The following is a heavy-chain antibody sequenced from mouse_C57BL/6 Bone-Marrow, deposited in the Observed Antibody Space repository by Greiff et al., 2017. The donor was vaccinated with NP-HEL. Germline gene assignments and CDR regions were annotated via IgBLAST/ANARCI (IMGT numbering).Heavy chain of an antibody. V-gene: IGHV5-6*01. CDR3: ARQPYPTDY. Sequence: EVMLVESGGDLVKPGGSLKLSCAASGFTFSSYGMSWVRQTPDKRLEWVATISSGGSYTYYPDSVKGRFTISRDNAKNTLYLQMSSLKSEDTAMYYCARQPYPTDYWGQGTTLTVSS. D-gene: IGHD2-10*01. CDR2: ISSGGSYT. J-gene: IGHJ2*01. CDR1: GFTFSSYG.